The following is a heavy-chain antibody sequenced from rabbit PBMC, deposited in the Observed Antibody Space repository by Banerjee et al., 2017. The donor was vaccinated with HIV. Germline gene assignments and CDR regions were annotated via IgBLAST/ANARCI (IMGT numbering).Heavy chain of an antibody. CDR2: IDPLFHNT. V-gene: IGHV1S39*01. Sequence: QEQLVESGGGLVQPGGSLKVSCKASGFDFSSYGVSWVRQAPGKGLEWIGYIDPLFHNTYYASWVNGRFTISKTSSTTVTLQMTSLTAADTATYFCARDLAGVIGWNFGLWGPGTLVTVS. CDR3: ARDLAGVIGWNFGL. J-gene: IGHJ4*01. CDR1: GFDFSSYG. D-gene: IGHD4-1*01.